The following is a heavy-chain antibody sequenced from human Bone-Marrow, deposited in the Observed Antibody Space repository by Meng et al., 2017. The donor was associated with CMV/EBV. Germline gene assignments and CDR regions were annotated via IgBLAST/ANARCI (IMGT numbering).Heavy chain of an antibody. CDR1: GFIFNRNW. V-gene: IGHV3-74*01. J-gene: IGHJ6*02. D-gene: IGHD2-2*01. CDR2: IKNDGTIV. Sequence: GGSLRLSCAASGFIFNRNWMYWVRQGPGKGLVWVSGIKNDGTIVTCADSVKGRFTISRDSTKNTVYLQMNSLRAEDTAVYYCARERVRNFVVAPGASRTAAPAGMDVWGQGTAVTVSS. CDR3: ARERVRNFVVAPGASRTAAPAGMDV.